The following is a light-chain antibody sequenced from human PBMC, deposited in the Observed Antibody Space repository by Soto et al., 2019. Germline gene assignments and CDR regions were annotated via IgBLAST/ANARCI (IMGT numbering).Light chain of an antibody. CDR1: QRIGSW. CDR3: QQYNNYWT. Sequence: DIQMTQSPSTLSASVGDRVTNTCRASQRIGSWMAWYQQKPGKAPKLLIYQAANLESGVPSRFSGSGSGTEFTLAISSLQPDDFATYYCQQYNNYWTFGQGTKVDIK. J-gene: IGKJ1*01. CDR2: QAA. V-gene: IGKV1-5*03.